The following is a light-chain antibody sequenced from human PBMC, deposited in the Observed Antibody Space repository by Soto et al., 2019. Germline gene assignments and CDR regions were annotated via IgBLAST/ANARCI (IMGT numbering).Light chain of an antibody. V-gene: IGKV3-20*01. Sequence: EIVLKKSPCTLCLYKGERATLSCRASQSVSNNYLAWYQQKPGQAPRLLIYGASNRATGIPDRFSGSGSGTDFTLTISRLEPEDFAVYYCQQYGSSGTFGQGTNVDIK. CDR2: GAS. CDR1: QSVSNNY. CDR3: QQYGSSGT. J-gene: IGKJ1*01.